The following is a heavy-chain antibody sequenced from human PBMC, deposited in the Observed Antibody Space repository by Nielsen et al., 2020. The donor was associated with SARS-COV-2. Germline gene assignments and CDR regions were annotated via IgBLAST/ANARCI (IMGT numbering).Heavy chain of an antibody. J-gene: IGHJ6*02. CDR3: ARNPVAGIRVLGYYYYYGMDV. CDR2: INHSGST. CDR1: GGSFSGYY. Sequence: SETLSLTCAVYGGSFSGYYWSWIRQPPGKGLEWIGEINHSGSTNYNPSLKSRVTISVDTSKNQFSLKLSSVTAVDTAVYYCARNPVAGIRVLGYYYYYGMDVWGQGTTVTVSS. D-gene: IGHD6-19*01. V-gene: IGHV4-34*01.